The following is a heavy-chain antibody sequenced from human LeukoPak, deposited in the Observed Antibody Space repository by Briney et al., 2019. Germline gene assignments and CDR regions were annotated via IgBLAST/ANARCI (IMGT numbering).Heavy chain of an antibody. J-gene: IGHJ5*02. CDR1: GGFISSYY. V-gene: IGHV4-34*01. CDR3: ARVELRDCSSTSCYHNWFDP. D-gene: IGHD2-2*01. CDR2: INHSGST. Sequence: SETLSLTCTVSGGFISSYYWSWIRQPPGKGLEWIGEINHSGSTNYNPSLKSRVTISVDTSKNQFSLKLSSVTAADTAVYYCARVELRDCSSTSCYHNWFDPWGQGTLVTVSS.